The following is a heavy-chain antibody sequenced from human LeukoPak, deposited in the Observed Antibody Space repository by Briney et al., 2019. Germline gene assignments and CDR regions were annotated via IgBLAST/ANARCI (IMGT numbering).Heavy chain of an antibody. J-gene: IGHJ5*02. V-gene: IGHV3-9*01. CDR3: AKDMIFGVVGLFDP. D-gene: IGHD3-3*01. CDR2: ISWNSGTI. Sequence: GGSLRLSCAASGFTFDDYAMHWGRQAPGKGLEWVSVISWNSGTIAYADSVKGRFTISRDNAKNSLYLQMNSLRAEDTALYYCAKDMIFGVVGLFDPWGQGTLVTVSS. CDR1: GFTFDDYA.